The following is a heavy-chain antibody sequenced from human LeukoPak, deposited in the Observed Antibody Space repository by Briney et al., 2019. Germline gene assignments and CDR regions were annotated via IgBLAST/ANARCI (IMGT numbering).Heavy chain of an antibody. J-gene: IGHJ6*03. Sequence: PGGSLRLSCIASGFTFSDYSFHWVRQAPGKGLEWVSAISGSGGSTYYADSVKDRFTISRDNSKNTLYLQMNSLRAEDTAVYYCAKEVQLWLLGSYYYYMDVWGKGTTVTVSS. CDR1: GFTFSDYS. CDR2: ISGSGGST. D-gene: IGHD5-18*01. CDR3: AKEVQLWLLGSYYYYMDV. V-gene: IGHV3-23*01.